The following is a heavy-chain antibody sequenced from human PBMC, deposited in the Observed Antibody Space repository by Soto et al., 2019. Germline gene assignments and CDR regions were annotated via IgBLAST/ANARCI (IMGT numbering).Heavy chain of an antibody. Sequence: SETLSLTCAVYGGSFSGYYWSWIRQPPGKGLEWIGEINHSGSTNYNPSLKSRVTISVDTSKNQFSLKLSSVTAADTAVYYCAREYSMVRGARRMDAFDIWGQGTMVTVSS. J-gene: IGHJ3*02. D-gene: IGHD3-10*01. CDR2: INHSGST. CDR3: AREYSMVRGARRMDAFDI. CDR1: GGSFSGYY. V-gene: IGHV4-34*01.